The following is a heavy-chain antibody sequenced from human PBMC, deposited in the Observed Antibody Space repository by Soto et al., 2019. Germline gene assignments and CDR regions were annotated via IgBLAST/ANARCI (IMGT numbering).Heavy chain of an antibody. D-gene: IGHD3-3*01. CDR1: RCIVVGYA. Sequence: WSLRISFASSRCIVVGYALSWVRQAPGKGLEWVSTISGSDGKTFYADSVKGRFSISRDTSQSTLYLQMNSLRADDTAMYYCARWSYLDYWGQGTRVTVSS. V-gene: IGHV3-23*01. CDR2: ISGSDGKT. CDR3: ARWSYLDY. J-gene: IGHJ4*02.